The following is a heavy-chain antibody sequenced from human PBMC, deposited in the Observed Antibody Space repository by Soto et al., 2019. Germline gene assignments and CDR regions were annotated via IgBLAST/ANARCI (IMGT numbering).Heavy chain of an antibody. D-gene: IGHD6-6*01. CDR1: GFTFSSYG. V-gene: IGHV3-30*18. CDR2: ISYDGSNK. CDR3: AKDIAARYYYYGMDV. J-gene: IGHJ6*02. Sequence: GGSLRLSCAASGFTFSSYGMHWVRQAPGKGLEWVAVISYDGSNKYYADSVKGRFTISRDNSKNTLYLKLNSLRAEDTAVYYCAKDIAARYYYYGMDVWGQGTTVTVSS.